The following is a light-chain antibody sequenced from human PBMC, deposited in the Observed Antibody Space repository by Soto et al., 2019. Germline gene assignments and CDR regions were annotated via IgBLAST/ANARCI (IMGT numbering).Light chain of an antibody. J-gene: IGKJ1*01. Sequence: EILLTQSPGTLSLSPGERATLSCRASQRVSGSYLAWYQQKPGQAPRLLIYGASRRATGIPDRFSGSGSETDFTLTISRLEPEDFAVYYCQQYGSSPRTFGQGTKVDIK. V-gene: IGKV3-20*01. CDR1: QRVSGSY. CDR3: QQYGSSPRT. CDR2: GAS.